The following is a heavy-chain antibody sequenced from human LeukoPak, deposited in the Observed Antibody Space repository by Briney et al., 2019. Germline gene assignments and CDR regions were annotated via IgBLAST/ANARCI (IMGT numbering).Heavy chain of an antibody. CDR3: ARGDTIAVDY. Sequence: PSETLSLTCGVYGGSFSDYYWSWIRQPPGKGLEWIGEINHSGSTNYNPSLKSRVTISVDTSKIQFSLKLTSVTAADTAVYYCARGDTIAVDYWGQGTLVTVSS. CDR1: GGSFSDYY. V-gene: IGHV4-34*01. D-gene: IGHD6-19*01. CDR2: INHSGST. J-gene: IGHJ4*02.